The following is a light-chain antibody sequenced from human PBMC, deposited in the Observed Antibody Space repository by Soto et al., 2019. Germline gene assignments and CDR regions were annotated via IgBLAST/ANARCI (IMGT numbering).Light chain of an antibody. J-gene: IGKJ2*01. CDR3: QHYGGSPPNT. Sequence: EIVLTQSPGTLPLSPGGRATLSCRASESITSNYLAWYQQKPGQAPRLLIYDASSRATGIPDRFSGSGSGTDFTLTISRLEPEDFAVYYCQHYGGSPPNTFGQGTKLEIK. CDR1: ESITSNY. V-gene: IGKV3-20*01. CDR2: DAS.